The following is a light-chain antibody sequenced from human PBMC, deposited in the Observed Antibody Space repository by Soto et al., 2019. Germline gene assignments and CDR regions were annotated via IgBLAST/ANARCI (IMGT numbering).Light chain of an antibody. J-gene: IGLJ2*01. V-gene: IGLV2-14*03. CDR2: DVS. CDR1: SSDVGGSNY. CDR3: SSYTSSAPGVL. Sequence: QSALTQPASVSGSPGQSITLSCSGTSSDVGGSNYASWYQQHPGEAPKLMIYDVSYRPSGVSNRFSGSKSGNTASLTISGLRAADEADYFCSSYTSSAPGVLFGGGTKLTVL.